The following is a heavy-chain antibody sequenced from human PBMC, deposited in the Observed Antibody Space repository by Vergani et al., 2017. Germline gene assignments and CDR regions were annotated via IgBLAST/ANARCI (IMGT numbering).Heavy chain of an antibody. V-gene: IGHV1-69*08. CDR3: ARESIVLLWFGELVNGHFDY. Sequence: QVQLVQSGAEVKKPGSSVKVSCKASGGTFSSYTISWVRQAPGQGLEWMGRIIPILGIANYAQKFQGRVTITADKSTSTAYMELSSLRSEDTAVYSCARESIVLLWFGELVNGHFDYWGQGTLVTVSS. J-gene: IGHJ4*02. D-gene: IGHD3-10*01. CDR2: IIPILGIA. CDR1: GGTFSSYT.